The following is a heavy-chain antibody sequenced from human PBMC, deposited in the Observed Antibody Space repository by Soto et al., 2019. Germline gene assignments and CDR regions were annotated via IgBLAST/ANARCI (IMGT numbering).Heavy chain of an antibody. V-gene: IGHV3-23*01. J-gene: IGHJ5*02. CDR3: AKIHFYCSGGSCYPNWFDP. CDR2: ISGSGGST. CDR1: GFTFSSYA. D-gene: IGHD2-15*01. Sequence: XGSLTLSFAASGFTFSSYAKSWVGQAPGKGLEWVSAISGSGGSTYYADSVKGRFNISRDNSKTTLYLQMNSLRAEDTAVYYCAKIHFYCSGGSCYPNWFDPWGQGTLVTVSS.